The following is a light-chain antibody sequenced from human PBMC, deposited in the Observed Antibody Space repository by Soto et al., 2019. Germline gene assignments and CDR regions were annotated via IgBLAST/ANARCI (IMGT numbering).Light chain of an antibody. Sequence: EIVMTQSPGSLSLSPGERATLSCRASQSVDSRFFAWYQQRPGQAPRLLIYGASRRATGIPDRFTGSGSGKDFTITISGVETEDFALYYCQQYDSSVTFGLGTKVEIK. CDR3: QQYDSSVT. V-gene: IGKV3-20*01. CDR2: GAS. CDR1: QSVDSRF. J-gene: IGKJ1*01.